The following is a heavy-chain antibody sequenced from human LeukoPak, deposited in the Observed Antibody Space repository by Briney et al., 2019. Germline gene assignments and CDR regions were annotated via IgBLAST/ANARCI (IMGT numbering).Heavy chain of an antibody. Sequence: GGSLRLSCAGSGFTFSSYGMHWVRQAPGKGLEWVAVISYDGSNKYYADSVKGRFTISRDNSKNTLYLQMNSLRAEDTAVYYCAKGMVTATYFDYWGQGTLVTVSS. V-gene: IGHV3-30*18. CDR3: AKGMVTATYFDY. D-gene: IGHD2-21*02. J-gene: IGHJ4*02. CDR2: ISYDGSNK. CDR1: GFTFSSYG.